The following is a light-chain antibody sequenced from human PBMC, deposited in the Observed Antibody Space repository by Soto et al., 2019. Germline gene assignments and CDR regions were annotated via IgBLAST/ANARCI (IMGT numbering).Light chain of an antibody. J-gene: IGKJ2*01. CDR1: QGISSW. V-gene: IGKV1-12*01. Sequence: DIQMTQSPSSVSASVGDRVTITCRASQGISSWLAWYQQKPGKAPKLLIYAASNLAAGVPSGFSGSGSGTHFTFTITSLQPEDIGTYYCQNCFTVPYTFGQGTKVDIK. CDR3: QNCFTVPYT. CDR2: AAS.